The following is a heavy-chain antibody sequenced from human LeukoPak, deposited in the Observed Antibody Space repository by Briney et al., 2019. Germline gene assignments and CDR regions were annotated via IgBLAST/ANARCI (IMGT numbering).Heavy chain of an antibody. CDR2: IWYDGSNK. D-gene: IGHD6-19*01. CDR1: GFTFSSYG. V-gene: IGHV3-33*01. Sequence: GGSLRLSCAASGFTFSSYGMHWVRQAPGKGLEWVAVIWYDGSNKYYADSVKGRFTISRDNSKNTLYLQMNSLRAEDTAVYYCARDRWLDFYYYYGMDVWGQGTTVTVSS. CDR3: ARDRWLDFYYYYGMDV. J-gene: IGHJ6*02.